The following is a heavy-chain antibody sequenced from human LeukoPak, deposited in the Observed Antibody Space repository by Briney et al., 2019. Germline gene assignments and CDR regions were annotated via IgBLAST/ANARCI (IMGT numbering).Heavy chain of an antibody. CDR3: AREVVTTNRNWFDP. V-gene: IGHV1-69*04. CDR1: GGIFSSYA. D-gene: IGHD4-11*01. CDR2: IIPIFGIA. Sequence: ASVKVSCKASGGIFSSYAISWVRQAPGQGLEWMGRIIPIFGIANYAQKFQGRVTITADKSTSTAYMELSSLRSEDTAVYYCAREVVTTNRNWFDPWGQGTLVTVSS. J-gene: IGHJ5*02.